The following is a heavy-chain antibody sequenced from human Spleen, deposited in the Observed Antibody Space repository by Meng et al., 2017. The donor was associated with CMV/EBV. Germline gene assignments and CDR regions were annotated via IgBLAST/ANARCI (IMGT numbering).Heavy chain of an antibody. CDR2: IYPGDSNT. Sequence: GESLKISCRGSGYSFTTYWIGWVRQMPGKGLEWMGIIYPGDSNTRYSPSFQGQVTISADKSINTAYLQWSSLKASDTAIYYCARRYCSSTTCYDSWGQGTLVTVSS. CDR3: ARRYCSSTTCYDS. V-gene: IGHV5-51*01. CDR1: GYSFTTYW. D-gene: IGHD2-2*01. J-gene: IGHJ4*02.